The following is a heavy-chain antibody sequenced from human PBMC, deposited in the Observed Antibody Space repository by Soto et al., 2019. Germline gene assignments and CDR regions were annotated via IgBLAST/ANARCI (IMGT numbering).Heavy chain of an antibody. CDR2: IYYSGST. CDR1: GGSISSGGYY. V-gene: IGHV4-31*03. D-gene: IGHD2-15*01. Sequence: PSETLSLTCTVSGGSISSGGYYWSWIRQHPGKGLEWIGYIYYSGSTYYNPSLKSRVTISVDTCKNQFSLKLSSVTAADTAVYYCARDGNGGTLDYWGQGTLVTVSS. CDR3: ARDGNGGTLDY. J-gene: IGHJ4*02.